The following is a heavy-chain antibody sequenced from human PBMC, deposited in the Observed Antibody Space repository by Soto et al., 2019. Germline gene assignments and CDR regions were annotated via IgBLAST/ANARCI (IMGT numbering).Heavy chain of an antibody. CDR1: GFTFSTYA. CDR2: LTDSGGST. V-gene: IGHV3-23*01. D-gene: IGHD3-22*01. CDR3: AKKSSGNSYFYFDY. Sequence: HPGGSLRLSCAASGFTFSTYAMGWVRQAPGKGLEWVSALTDSGGSTYYADSVKGRFTISRDNSRNTLFLQMNSLRAEDTAVYYCAKKSSGNSYFYFDYWGQGALVTVSS. J-gene: IGHJ4*02.